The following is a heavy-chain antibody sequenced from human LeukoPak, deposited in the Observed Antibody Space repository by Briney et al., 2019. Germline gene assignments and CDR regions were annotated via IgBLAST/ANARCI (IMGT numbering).Heavy chain of an antibody. CDR1: GGSISGSSYY. J-gene: IGHJ4*02. CDR2: IYYSGST. Sequence: PSETLSLTCTVSGGSISGSSYYWGWIRQPPGKGLEWIGSIYYSGSTYYNPSLKSRVTISVDTSKNQFSLKLNSVTATDTAVYYCASLWFGDFHYWGQGILVTVSS. V-gene: IGHV4-39*01. D-gene: IGHD3-10*01. CDR3: ASLWFGDFHY.